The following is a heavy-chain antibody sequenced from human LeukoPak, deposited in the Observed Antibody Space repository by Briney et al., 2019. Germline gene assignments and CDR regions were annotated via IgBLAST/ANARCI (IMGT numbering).Heavy chain of an antibody. CDR1: GGSFSGYY. Sequence: SETLSLTCAVYGGSFSGYYWSWIRQPAGKRLEWIGRIYTSGSTNYNPSLKSRVTMSVDTSKNQFSLRLSSVTAADTAVYYCARELKEGFFDYWGQGTLVTVSS. V-gene: IGHV4-4*07. CDR3: ARELKEGFFDY. CDR2: IYTSGST. J-gene: IGHJ4*02.